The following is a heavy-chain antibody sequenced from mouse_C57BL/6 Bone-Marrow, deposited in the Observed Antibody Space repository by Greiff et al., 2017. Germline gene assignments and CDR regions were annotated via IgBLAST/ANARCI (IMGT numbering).Heavy chain of an antibody. D-gene: IGHD2-1*01. CDR2: IDPENGDT. CDR3: TTGGNPRRDY. Sequence: EVMLVESGAELVRPGASVKLSCTASGFNIKDDYMHWVKQRPEQGLEWIGWIDPENGDTEYASKFQGKATITADTSSNTAYLQLSSLTSEDTAVYYCTTGGNPRRDYWGQGTSVTVSS. CDR1: GFNIKDDY. V-gene: IGHV14-4*01. J-gene: IGHJ4*01.